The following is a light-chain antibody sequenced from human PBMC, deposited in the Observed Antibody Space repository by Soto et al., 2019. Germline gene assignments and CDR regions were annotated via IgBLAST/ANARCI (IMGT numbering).Light chain of an antibody. Sequence: DIQMTQSPSTLSASVGDRVTITCRASQSISSWLAWYQQKPGKAPKLLIYKASSLESGVPSRFSGSGSGTEFTLTISSLQPDDFATYYCQQHNSYSGLFGPGTKVDIK. CDR2: KAS. J-gene: IGKJ3*01. CDR1: QSISSW. CDR3: QQHNSYSGL. V-gene: IGKV1-5*03.